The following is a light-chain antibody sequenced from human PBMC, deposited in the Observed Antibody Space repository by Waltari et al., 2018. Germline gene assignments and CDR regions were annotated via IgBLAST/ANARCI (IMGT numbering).Light chain of an antibody. Sequence: QSVLTQPPSVSGAPGQRVTISCSGSNIGPHFYLHWYQQLPGKSPKLLIFGNRNRPLGVPDRFSGSKSGTSASLAITGLQSEDEAVYYCQSSDSSLSGYVIFGGGTKVTVL. J-gene: IGLJ2*01. CDR1: NIGPHFY. CDR2: GNR. CDR3: QSSDSSLSGYVI. V-gene: IGLV1-40*01.